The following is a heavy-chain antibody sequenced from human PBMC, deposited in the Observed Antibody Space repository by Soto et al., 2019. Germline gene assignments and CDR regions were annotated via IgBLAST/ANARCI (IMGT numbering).Heavy chain of an antibody. J-gene: IGHJ6*02. Sequence: PGGSLRLSCAASGFTFSSYGMHWVRQAPGKGLEWVAVISYDGSNKYYADSVKGRFTISRDNSKNTLYLQMNSLRAEDTAVYYCAKDIWGEATPAGMDVWGQGTMVTVSS. D-gene: IGHD3-16*01. V-gene: IGHV3-30*18. CDR3: AKDIWGEATPAGMDV. CDR2: ISYDGSNK. CDR1: GFTFSSYG.